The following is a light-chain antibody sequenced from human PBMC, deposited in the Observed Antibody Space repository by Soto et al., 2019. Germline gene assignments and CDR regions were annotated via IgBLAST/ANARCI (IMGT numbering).Light chain of an antibody. CDR1: QGISSA. CDR2: DAS. CDR3: LQIKSYPIT. V-gene: IGKV1-13*02. Sequence: AIQLTQSPSSLSASVGDRVTITCRASQGISSALAWYQQKPGNAPKLLVYDASTLESGVPSRFSGSGSGTDFTFTISSLQPEDFATYYCLQIKSYPITFGQGTRLEIK. J-gene: IGKJ5*01.